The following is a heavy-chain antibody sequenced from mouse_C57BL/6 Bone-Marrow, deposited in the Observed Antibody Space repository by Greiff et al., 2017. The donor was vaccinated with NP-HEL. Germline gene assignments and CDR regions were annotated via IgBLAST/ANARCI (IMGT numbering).Heavy chain of an antibody. CDR2: IWSGGST. D-gene: IGHD2-2*01. CDR3: ARIGVTTAY. V-gene: IGHV2-2*01. CDR1: GFSLTSYG. Sequence: QVHVKQSGPGLVQPSQCLSITCTVSGFSLTSYGVHWVRQSPGKGLEWLGVIWSGGSTDYNAAFISRLSISKDNSKSQVFFKMNSLQADDTAIYYCARIGVTTAYWGQGTLVTVSA. J-gene: IGHJ3*01.